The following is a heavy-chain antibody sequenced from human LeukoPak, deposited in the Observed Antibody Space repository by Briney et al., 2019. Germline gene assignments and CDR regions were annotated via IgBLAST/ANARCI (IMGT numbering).Heavy chain of an antibody. CDR1: GSTFTSST. D-gene: IGHD3-22*01. Sequence: SVKVSCKASGSTFTSSTMQWVRQARGQRLEWIGWIVVGSGNTNYAQKFQERVTITRDMSTSTAYMELSSLRSEDTAVYYCAATGGSSAYSALSSWGQGTLVTVSS. V-gene: IGHV1-58*02. CDR3: AATGGSSAYSALSS. CDR2: IVVGSGNT. J-gene: IGHJ5*02.